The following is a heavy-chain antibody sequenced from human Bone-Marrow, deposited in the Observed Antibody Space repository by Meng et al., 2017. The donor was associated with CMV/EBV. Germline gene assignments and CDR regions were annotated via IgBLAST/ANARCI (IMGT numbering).Heavy chain of an antibody. CDR1: GGTFSSYA. V-gene: IGHV1-69*05. Sequence: SVKVSCKASGGTFSSYAISWVRQAPGQGLEWMGGIIHIFGTANYAQKFQGRVTITTDESTSTAYMELSSLRSEDTAVYYCARDLEEMGGHDAFDIWGQGTMVTVSS. CDR2: IIHIFGTA. D-gene: IGHD3-3*01. CDR3: ARDLEEMGGHDAFDI. J-gene: IGHJ3*02.